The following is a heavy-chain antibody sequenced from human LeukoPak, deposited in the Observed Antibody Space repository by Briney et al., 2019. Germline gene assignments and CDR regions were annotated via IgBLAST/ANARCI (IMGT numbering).Heavy chain of an antibody. D-gene: IGHD4-17*01. CDR2: IYYSGST. CDR3: ARVADYGDPFFDY. J-gene: IGHJ4*02. Sequence: SETLSLTCAVYGGSFSGYYWSWIRQPPGKGLEWIGYIYYSGSTNYNPSLKSRVTISVDTSKNQFSLKLSSVTAADTAVYYCARVADYGDPFFDYWGQGTLVTVSS. CDR1: GGSFSGYY. V-gene: IGHV4-59*01.